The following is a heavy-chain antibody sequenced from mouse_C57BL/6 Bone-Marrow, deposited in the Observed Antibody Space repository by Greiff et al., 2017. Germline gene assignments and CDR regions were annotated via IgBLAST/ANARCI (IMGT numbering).Heavy chain of an antibody. CDR3: ARESTTGRCTEIDD. V-gene: IGHV1-59*01. CDR2: IAPSDSYT. CDR1: GYTFTSYW. D-gene: IGHD2-14*01. J-gene: IGHJ2*01. Sequence: QVQLQQPGAELVRPGTSVKLSCKASGYTFTSYWMHWVQQRPGQGLEWIGVIAPSDSYTNYNQKVKGKATLTVDTSSSTAYMQLSSLTSGDSAVYYSARESTTGRCTEIDDWGQGTTLTVSS.